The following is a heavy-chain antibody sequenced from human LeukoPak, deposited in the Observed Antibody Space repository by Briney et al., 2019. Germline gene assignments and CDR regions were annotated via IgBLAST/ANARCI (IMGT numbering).Heavy chain of an antibody. D-gene: IGHD5-18*01. CDR1: GGSISSSSYY. CDR3: ARHLNRRGYSYGGLRG. CDR2: IYYSGST. Sequence: SETLSLTCTVSGGSISSSSYYWGWIRQPPGKGLEWIGSIYYSGSTYYNPSLKSRVTISVDTSKNQFSLKLSSVTAADTAVYYCARHLNRRGYSYGGLRGWGQGTLVTVSS. V-gene: IGHV4-39*01. J-gene: IGHJ4*02.